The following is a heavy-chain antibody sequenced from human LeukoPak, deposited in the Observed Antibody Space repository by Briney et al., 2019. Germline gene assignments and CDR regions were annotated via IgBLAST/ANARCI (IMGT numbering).Heavy chain of an antibody. D-gene: IGHD1-26*01. CDR3: TTDPRWEVSNNFGY. CDR2: IKSKTDGGTI. V-gene: IGHV3-15*05. J-gene: IGHJ4*02. Sequence: GGSLRLSCAASGFTLTNAWMSWVRQAPGKGLEWVGRIKSKTDGGTIDYGAPVKGRFSISRDDFQNTLYLQMDSLNIEDTGIYYCTTDPRWEVSNNFGYWGQGTLVTVSS. CDR1: GFTLTNAW.